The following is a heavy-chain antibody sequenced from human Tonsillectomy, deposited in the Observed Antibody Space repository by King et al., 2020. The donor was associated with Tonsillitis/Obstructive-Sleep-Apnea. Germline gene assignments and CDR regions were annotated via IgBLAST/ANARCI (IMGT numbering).Heavy chain of an antibody. D-gene: IGHD1-14*01. V-gene: IGHV1-46*01. J-gene: IGHJ4*02. CDR3: ARDDVVGRYIDS. Sequence: VQLVESGAEVKTPGASVKVPCKASGYTFTSYYIHWVRQARGQGLEWMGIINLSSGVATYAQKFQGIGTMIIDTSASTVYLQLSSLRSEDTAVYYCARDDVVGRYIDSWGQGTLVTVSS. CDR1: GYTFTSYY. CDR2: INLSSGVA.